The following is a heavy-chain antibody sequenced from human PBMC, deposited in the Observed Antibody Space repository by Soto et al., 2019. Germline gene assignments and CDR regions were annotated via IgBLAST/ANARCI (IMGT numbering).Heavy chain of an antibody. J-gene: IGHJ4*02. CDR2: ISSSGSTI. CDR3: ARDAPDFDILTGSFDY. CDR1: GFTFSSYA. V-gene: IGHV3-48*04. D-gene: IGHD3-9*01. Sequence: EVQLLESGGGLVQPGGSLRLSCAASGFTFSSYAMSWVRQAPGKGLEWVSYISSSGSTIYYADSVKGRFTISRDNAKNSLYLQMNSLRAEDTAVYYCARDAPDFDILTGSFDYWGQGTLVTVSS.